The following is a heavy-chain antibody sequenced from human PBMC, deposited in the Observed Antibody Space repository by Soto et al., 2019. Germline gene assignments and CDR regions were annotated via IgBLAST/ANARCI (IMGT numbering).Heavy chain of an antibody. Sequence: QVQLVQSGAEVKKPGSSVKVSCKASGGTFNSYAISWVRQAPGKGLEWIGGIIPLHDMTKYAQRLEGRVTSPADGSTSTAYMELSSLRSEDTALYFCVRDTGDYGDHWGWFDSWGQGNLVTVSS. CDR3: VRDTGDYGDHWGWFDS. CDR1: GGTFNSYA. D-gene: IGHD4-17*01. V-gene: IGHV1-69*04. J-gene: IGHJ5*01. CDR2: IIPLHDMT.